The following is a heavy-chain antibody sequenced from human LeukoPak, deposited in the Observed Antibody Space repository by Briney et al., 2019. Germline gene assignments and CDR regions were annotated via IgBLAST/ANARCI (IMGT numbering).Heavy chain of an antibody. J-gene: IGHJ4*02. Sequence: PSETLSLTCIVSGGSMRNYYWSWIRQPAGMGLECIGYISYSGGAIYSPSLKSRLTISVDTSMNQFSLKLNSVTAADTAIYYCARINEAAAGTFIDSWGQGTLVTVSS. V-gene: IGHV4-59*01. CDR2: ISYSGGA. CDR1: GGSMRNYY. D-gene: IGHD6-13*01. CDR3: ARINEAAAGTFIDS.